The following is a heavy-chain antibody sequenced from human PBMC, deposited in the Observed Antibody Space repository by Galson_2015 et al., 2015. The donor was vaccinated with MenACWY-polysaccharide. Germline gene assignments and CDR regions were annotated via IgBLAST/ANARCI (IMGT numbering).Heavy chain of an antibody. V-gene: IGHV2-26*01. D-gene: IGHD3-16*01. CDR1: GFSLSHARLG. J-gene: IGHJ6*03. CDR3: ARVANSIQRPFYYVVTDV. Sequence: PALVKPTQTLTLTCTVSGFSLSHARLGVSWIRQPPGKALEWLAHIFSNDEKSYSTSLKTKLTISQDTSKSQVVLTMTNLDPVDTAPYYGARVANSIQRPFYYVVTDVWGTATTVVV. CDR2: IFSNDEK.